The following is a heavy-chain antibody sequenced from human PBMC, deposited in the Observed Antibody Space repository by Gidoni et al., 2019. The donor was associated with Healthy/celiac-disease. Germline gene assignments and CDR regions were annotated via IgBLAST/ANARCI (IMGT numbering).Heavy chain of an antibody. CDR2: IVVGSGNT. CDR1: GFTFTSSA. V-gene: IGHV1-58*01. CDR3: AADRGGYCSGGSCYSDAFDI. J-gene: IGHJ3*02. Sequence: HMQLVQSGPEVKKPGTSVKVSCKASGFTFTSSAVPWVRQARGQRLEWIGWIVVGSGNTNYAQKFQERVTITRDMSTSTAYMELSSLRSEDTAVYYCAADRGGYCSGGSCYSDAFDIWGQGTMVTVSS. D-gene: IGHD2-15*01.